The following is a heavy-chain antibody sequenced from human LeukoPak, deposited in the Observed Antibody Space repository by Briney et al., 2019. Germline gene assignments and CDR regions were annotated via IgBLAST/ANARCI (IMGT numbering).Heavy chain of an antibody. CDR1: GFTFTNYA. D-gene: IGHD3-3*01. J-gene: IGHJ4*02. CDR2: ISGSGGST. Sequence: PGGSLRLSCAASGFTFTNYAMSWVRQAPGKGLEWVSAISGSGGSTYYADSVKGRFTISRDNSKNTLYLQMNSLRAEDTAVYYCAKNGDFWSGAFDYWGQGTLVTVSP. CDR3: AKNGDFWSGAFDY. V-gene: IGHV3-23*01.